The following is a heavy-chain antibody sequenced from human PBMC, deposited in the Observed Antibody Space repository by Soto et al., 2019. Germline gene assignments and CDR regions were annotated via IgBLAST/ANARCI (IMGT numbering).Heavy chain of an antibody. CDR1: GFTLQNYA. Sequence: GGSLRLSCTASGFTLQNYAMAWVRQAPGKGLEWVSTLIGGHYGTAYSYAVKGRFTVSRDNSKNCLYLQMNSLGVEDTAMYFCAKGKSTGDIDWFDPWGQGSLVTVSS. V-gene: IGHV3-23*01. J-gene: IGHJ5*02. CDR3: AKGKSTGDIDWFDP. CDR2: LIGGHYGT. D-gene: IGHD3-10*01.